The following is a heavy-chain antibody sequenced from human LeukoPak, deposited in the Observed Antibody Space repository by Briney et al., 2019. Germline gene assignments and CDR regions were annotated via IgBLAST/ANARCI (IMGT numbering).Heavy chain of an antibody. CDR1: GFSLRDYS. Sequence: RGSLRLSCAASGFSLRDYSMDWVRQAPGKGLEWVSAISGSGGSTYYADSVKGRFTISRDNSKNTLYLQMNSLRAEDTAVYYCAKDVGQQPSSWGQGTLVTVSS. J-gene: IGHJ4*02. V-gene: IGHV3-23*01. D-gene: IGHD6-13*01. CDR3: AKDVGQQPSS. CDR2: ISGSGGST.